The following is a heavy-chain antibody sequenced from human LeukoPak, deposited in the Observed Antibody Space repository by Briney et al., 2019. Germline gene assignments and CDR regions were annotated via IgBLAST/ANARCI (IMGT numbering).Heavy chain of an antibody. Sequence: GGSLRLSCAASGFTFNMYWMSWVRQAPGKGLEWVANIKHDGSEQNYSGSVKGRFTISRDNAKNALYLQMNSLRAEDTAVYYCAKDLHYGSADYWGQGTLVTVSS. CDR2: IKHDGSEQ. J-gene: IGHJ4*02. V-gene: IGHV3-7*01. CDR1: GFTFNMYW. D-gene: IGHD3-10*01. CDR3: AKDLHYGSADY.